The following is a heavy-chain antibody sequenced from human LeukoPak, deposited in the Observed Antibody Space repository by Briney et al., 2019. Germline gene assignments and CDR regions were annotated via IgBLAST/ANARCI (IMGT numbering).Heavy chain of an antibody. J-gene: IGHJ4*02. Sequence: GGSLRLSCEASGFTFSNYAMNWVRQAPGKGLEWVAGISSGDRTFHAESVKGRFTISRDKSKDTLYLQMNSLRAEDTAVYYCAKDATASPYFHWFDNWGQGTQVIVSS. V-gene: IGHV3-23*01. CDR3: AKDATASPYFHWFDN. CDR2: ISSGDRT. CDR1: GFTFSNYA. D-gene: IGHD3-9*01.